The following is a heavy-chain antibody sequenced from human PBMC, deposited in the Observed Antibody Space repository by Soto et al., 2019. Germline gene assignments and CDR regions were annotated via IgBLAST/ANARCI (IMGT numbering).Heavy chain of an antibody. D-gene: IGHD2-15*01. J-gene: IGHJ5*02. Sequence: SQTLSLTCAISGDSVSSNSAAWNWIRQSPSRGLEWLGRTYYRSKWYNDYAVPVKSRITINPDTSKNQFSLQLNSVTPEDTAVYYCARGSRSIGYCSGGSCPSWWDPWGQGTLVTVSS. CDR2: TYYRSKWYN. V-gene: IGHV6-1*01. CDR3: ARGSRSIGYCSGGSCPSWWDP. CDR1: GDSVSSNSAA.